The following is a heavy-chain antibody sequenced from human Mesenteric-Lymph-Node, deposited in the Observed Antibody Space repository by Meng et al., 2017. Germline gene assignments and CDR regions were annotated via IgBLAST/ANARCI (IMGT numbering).Heavy chain of an antibody. J-gene: IGHJ4*02. CDR2: IRYDGGLK. CDR3: TTDRITMIVVVITVDY. CDR1: GGTFSSYA. D-gene: IGHD3-22*01. Sequence: SCKASGGTFSSYAISWVRQAPGKGLEWVASIRYDGGLKNYADSVKGRFTISRDDSKNTLYLQMNSLKTEDTAVYYCTTDRITMIVVVITVDYWGQGTLVTVSS. V-gene: IGHV3-30*07.